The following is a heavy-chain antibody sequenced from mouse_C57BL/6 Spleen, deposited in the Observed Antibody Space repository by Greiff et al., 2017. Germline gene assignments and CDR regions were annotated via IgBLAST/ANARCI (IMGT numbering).Heavy chain of an antibody. V-gene: IGHV5-6*01. CDR3: ARNDYDGVSYWYFDV. Sequence: EVKVVESGGDLVKPGGSLKLSCAASGFTFSSYGMSWVRQTPDKRLEWVATISSGGSYTYYPASVKGRFTISRDNSKNTLYLQMTSLKSEDTAMDYCARNDYDGVSYWYFDVWGTGTTVTVSS. J-gene: IGHJ1*03. CDR1: GFTFSSYG. CDR2: ISSGGSYT. D-gene: IGHD2-4*01.